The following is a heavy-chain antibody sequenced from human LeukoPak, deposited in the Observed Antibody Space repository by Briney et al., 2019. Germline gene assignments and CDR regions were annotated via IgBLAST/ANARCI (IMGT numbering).Heavy chain of an antibody. Sequence: SETLSLTCTVSGGSISSYYWSWIRQPPGKGLEWIGYIYYSGSTNYNPSLKSRVTISVDTSKNQFSLKLSSVTAADTAVYYCARDRDYYDSGSFPGYYFDYWGQGTLVTVSS. CDR3: ARDRDYYDSGSFPGYYFDY. CDR1: GGSISSYY. D-gene: IGHD3-22*01. V-gene: IGHV4-59*01. CDR2: IYYSGST. J-gene: IGHJ4*02.